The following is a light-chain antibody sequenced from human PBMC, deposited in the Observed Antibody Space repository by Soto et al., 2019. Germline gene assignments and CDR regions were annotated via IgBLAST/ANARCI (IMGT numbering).Light chain of an antibody. V-gene: IGKV3-15*01. CDR1: QSVRSN. Sequence: EIVMTQSPATLSVSPGERATLSCRASQSVRSNLAWYQQKPGQAPRLLIYDAPTRATGIPARFSGSGSGTDFTLTISSLQSEDFAVYCCQQYNNWPPYTFGQGTKLEIK. J-gene: IGKJ2*01. CDR3: QQYNNWPPYT. CDR2: DAP.